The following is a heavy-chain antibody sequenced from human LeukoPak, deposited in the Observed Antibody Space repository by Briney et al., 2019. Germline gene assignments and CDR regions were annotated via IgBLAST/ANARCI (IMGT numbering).Heavy chain of an antibody. J-gene: IGHJ4*02. CDR3: AKSPGTTWIPAGHYFDY. D-gene: IGHD1-1*01. CDR2: ISGSGGST. V-gene: IGHV3-23*01. Sequence: GGSLRLSCAASGFTFSSYAMSWVRQAPGKGLEWVSAISGSGGSTYYADSVKGRFTISRDNSKNTLYLQMNSLRAEDTAVYYCAKSPGTTWIPAGHYFDYWGQGTLVTVSS. CDR1: GFTFSSYA.